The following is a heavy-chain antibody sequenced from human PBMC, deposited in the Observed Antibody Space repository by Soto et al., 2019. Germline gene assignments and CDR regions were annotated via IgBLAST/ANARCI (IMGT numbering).Heavy chain of an antibody. J-gene: IGHJ4*02. V-gene: IGHV3-23*01. CDR1: GFTFSSYA. CDR2: ISGSGGST. Sequence: EVQLLESGGGLVQPGGSLRLSCAASGFTFSSYAMSWVRQAPGKGLEWVSAISGSGGSTYYADSVKGRFTISRDNSKNTLYRQMNSLRAEDTAVYYCAKRPHSSGWPEGRWGQGTLVTVSS. CDR3: AKRPHSSGWPEGR. D-gene: IGHD3-22*01.